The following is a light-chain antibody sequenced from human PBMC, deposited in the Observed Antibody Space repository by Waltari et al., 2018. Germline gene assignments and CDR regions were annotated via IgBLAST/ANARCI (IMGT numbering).Light chain of an antibody. J-gene: IGKJ1*01. CDR2: KAS. CDR1: QSISTW. Sequence: DIQMTQSPSTLSAYVGDRVTITCRASQSISTWLAWYQQKPGKAPKLLIYKASTLESGVPSRFSGSGSGTEFTLTISSLQPDDFATYYCQEYNSYSPVTFGQGTKVEI. V-gene: IGKV1-5*03. CDR3: QEYNSYSPVT.